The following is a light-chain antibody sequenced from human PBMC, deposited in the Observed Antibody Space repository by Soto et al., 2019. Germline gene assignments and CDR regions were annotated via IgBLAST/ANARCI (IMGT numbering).Light chain of an antibody. Sequence: EIVLTQSPGTLSLSPGERATLSCRASQSVSSSYLAWDQQKPGQAPRLLIYGASTRATGIPARFSGSGSGADFTLTISSLQSEDFAVYFCQQYNIWPQTFGQGTKVDI. CDR2: GAS. CDR3: QQYNIWPQT. CDR1: QSVSSSY. J-gene: IGKJ1*01. V-gene: IGKV3-15*01.